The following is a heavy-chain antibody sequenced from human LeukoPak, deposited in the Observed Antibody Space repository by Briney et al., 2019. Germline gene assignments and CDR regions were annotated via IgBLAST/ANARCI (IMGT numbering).Heavy chain of an antibody. V-gene: IGHV4-34*01. D-gene: IGHD2-15*01. J-gene: IGHJ6*02. CDR2: INHSGST. Sequence: PSETLSLTCAVDSKSFSNYYWSWIRQPPGKGLEWIGEINHSGSTNYNPSLKSRVTISVDTSKNQFSLKLSSVTAADTAVYYCARGRYCSGGSCFPYYYYGMDVWGQGTTVTVSS. CDR3: ARGRYCSGGSCFPYYYYGMDV. CDR1: SKSFSNYY.